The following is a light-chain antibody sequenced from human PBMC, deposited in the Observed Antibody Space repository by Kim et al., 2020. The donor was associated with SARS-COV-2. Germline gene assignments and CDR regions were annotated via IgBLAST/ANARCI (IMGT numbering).Light chain of an antibody. CDR3: QAWDSSTAV. V-gene: IGLV3-1*01. J-gene: IGLJ3*02. CDR1: KWGDED. CDR2: QDS. Sequence: PGQTASIPESGDKWGDEDAFRYQQKPGQSPVLVIYQDSKRPSGIPERFSGSNSGNTATLTISGTQAMDEADYYCQAWDSSTAVFGGGTQLTVL.